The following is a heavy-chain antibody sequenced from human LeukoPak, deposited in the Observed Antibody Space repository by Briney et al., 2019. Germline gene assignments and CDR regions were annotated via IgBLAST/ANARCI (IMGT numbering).Heavy chain of an antibody. V-gene: IGHV3-30-3*01. Sequence: PGGSLRFSCAASGFTFSSYAMHWVRQAPGKGLEWVAVISYDGSNKYYADSVKGRFTISRDNSKNTLYLQMNSLRAEDTAVYYCARSRHPTMVRGVMFYWGQGTLVTVSS. CDR1: GFTFSSYA. D-gene: IGHD3-10*01. CDR2: ISYDGSNK. CDR3: ARSRHPTMVRGVMFY. J-gene: IGHJ4*02.